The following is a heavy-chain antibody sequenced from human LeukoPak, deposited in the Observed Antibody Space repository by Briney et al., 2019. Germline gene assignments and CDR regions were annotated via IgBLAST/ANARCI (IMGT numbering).Heavy chain of an antibody. CDR3: ARDRTSRGYSYGVDY. V-gene: IGHV3-49*04. CDR2: IRRRDYGGTI. Sequence: GSLRLSCTGSGFTFGDYAMSWVRQAPGKGLEWVGFIRRRDYGGTIEYAASVRGRFTISRDDSKSIAYLQMNSLKAEDTAVYYCARDRTSRGYSYGVDYWGQGTLVTVSS. D-gene: IGHD5-18*01. J-gene: IGHJ4*02. CDR1: GFTFGDYA.